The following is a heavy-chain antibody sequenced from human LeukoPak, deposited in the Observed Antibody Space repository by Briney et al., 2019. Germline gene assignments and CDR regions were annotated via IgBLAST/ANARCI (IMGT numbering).Heavy chain of an antibody. J-gene: IGHJ6*02. Sequence: ASVKVSCKVSGYTLTELSIYWVRQAPEKGLEWMGSFDCEDRDTIYAPKFQDRVTVTVDTSTDTAYMEPNSLRSEDTAVYYCATRTPLIRGIIRTYFYLGMDVWGQGTTVIVSS. D-gene: IGHD3-10*01. CDR1: GYTLTELS. V-gene: IGHV1-24*01. CDR2: FDCEDRDT. CDR3: ATRTPLIRGIIRTYFYLGMDV.